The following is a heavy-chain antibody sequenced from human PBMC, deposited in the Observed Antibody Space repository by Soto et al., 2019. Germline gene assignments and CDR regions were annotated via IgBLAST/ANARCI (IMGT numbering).Heavy chain of an antibody. CDR2: ISYEGSKK. V-gene: IGHV3-30*18. CDR3: AKRGSGYDLDY. CDR1: GFTFSSYG. D-gene: IGHD5-12*01. J-gene: IGHJ4*02. Sequence: QVQLVESGGGVVQPGRPLRLSCAASGFTFSSYGMHWVRQAPGKGLEWVAVISYEGSKKYYADSVKGRFTISRDNPKNTLYLQMNSVRAEDTAVYYCAKRGSGYDLDYWGQGTLVTVSS.